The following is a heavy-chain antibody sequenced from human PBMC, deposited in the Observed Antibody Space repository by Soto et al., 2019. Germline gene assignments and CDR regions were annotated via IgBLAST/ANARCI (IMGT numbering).Heavy chain of an antibody. J-gene: IGHJ5*02. Sequence: GASVKVSCKASGYTFTSYGISWVRQAPGQGLEWMGWINAYNGNTNYAQKLQGRVTMTTDTSTSTACTELRSLRSDDTAVYYCARVLPPFDPWGQGTLVTVSS. CDR2: INAYNGNT. CDR1: GYTFTSYG. CDR3: ARVLPPFDP. V-gene: IGHV1-18*01.